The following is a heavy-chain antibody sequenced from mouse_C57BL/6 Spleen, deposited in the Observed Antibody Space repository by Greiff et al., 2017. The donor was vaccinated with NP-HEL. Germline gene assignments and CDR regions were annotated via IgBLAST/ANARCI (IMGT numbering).Heavy chain of an antibody. V-gene: IGHV5-12*01. CDR2: ISNGGGST. Sequence: DVKLVESGGGLVQPGGSLKLSCAASGFTFSDYYMYWVRQTPEKRLEWVAYISNGGGSTYYPDTVKGRFTISRDNAKNTLYLQMSRLKSEDTAMYYCARHGYYGSSQFFYWYFDVWGTGTTVTVSS. CDR1: GFTFSDYY. CDR3: ARHGYYGSSQFFYWYFDV. J-gene: IGHJ1*03. D-gene: IGHD1-1*01.